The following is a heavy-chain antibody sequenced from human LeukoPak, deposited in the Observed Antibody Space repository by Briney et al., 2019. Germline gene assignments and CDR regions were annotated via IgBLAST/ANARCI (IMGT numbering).Heavy chain of an antibody. D-gene: IGHD2-2*01. J-gene: IGHJ6*03. CDR3: ARLSTLGYCSSTSCSKFYYYYYYMDV. V-gene: IGHV4-4*09. CDR1: GGSISSYY. Sequence: SETLSLTCTVSGGSISSYYWSWIRQPPGKGLEWIGYIYTSGSTNYNPSLKSRVTISVDTSKNQFSLKLSSVTAADTAAYYCARLSTLGYCSSTSCSKFYYYYYYMDVWGKGTTVTVSS. CDR2: IYTSGST.